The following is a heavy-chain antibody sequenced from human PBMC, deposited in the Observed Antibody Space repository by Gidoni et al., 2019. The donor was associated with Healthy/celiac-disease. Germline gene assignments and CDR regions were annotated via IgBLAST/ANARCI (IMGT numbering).Heavy chain of an antibody. D-gene: IGHD2-2*02. V-gene: IGHV4-34*01. J-gene: IGHJ6*02. CDR1: GGSFSGYY. CDR2: INHSGST. CDR3: ARDRRDYYCSSTSCYNYYYGMDV. Sequence: QVHLQQWCSGLLKPSETLSLTCAVYGGSFSGYYWSWIRQPPGKGLEWIGEINHSGSTNYNPSLKSRVTISVDTSKNQFSLKLSSVTAAETAVYYCARDRRDYYCSSTSCYNYYYGMDVWGQGTTVTVSS.